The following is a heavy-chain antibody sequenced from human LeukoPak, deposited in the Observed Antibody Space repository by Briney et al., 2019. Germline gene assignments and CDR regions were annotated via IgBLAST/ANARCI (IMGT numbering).Heavy chain of an antibody. D-gene: IGHD6-19*01. V-gene: IGHV4-34*01. CDR1: GGSFSGYY. CDR3: ARGVSGRGFDY. Sequence: SETLSLTCAVYGGSFSGYYWSWIRQPPGKGLEWIGEINHSGSTNYNPSLKSRVTISVDTSKNQFSLKLSSVTAADTAVYYCARGVSGRGFDYWGQGTLVTVSS. CDR2: INHSGST. J-gene: IGHJ4*02.